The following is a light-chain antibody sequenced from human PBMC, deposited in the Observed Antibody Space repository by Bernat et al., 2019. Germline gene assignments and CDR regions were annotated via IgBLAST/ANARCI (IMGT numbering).Light chain of an antibody. Sequence: IVMTQTPLSLSVTPGQPASISCKSSQSLLHSDGETYLSWYLQKPGQPPKLLMYEVSNRFSGVPDTFSGGGSGTDFTLTVSGVEPEDVGVYYCMHSRSLPYTCGQGTKLEIK. V-gene: IGKV2D-29*01. CDR1: QSLLHSDGETY. CDR3: MHSRSLPYT. CDR2: EVS. J-gene: IGKJ2*01.